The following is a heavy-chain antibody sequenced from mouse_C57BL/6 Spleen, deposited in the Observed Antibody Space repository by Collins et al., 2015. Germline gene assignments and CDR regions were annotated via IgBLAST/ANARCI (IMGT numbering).Heavy chain of an antibody. Sequence: EVQLVESGGGLVQPKGSLKLSCAASGFSLNTYAMNWVRQAPGKGLEWVARIRSKSNNYATYYADSVKDRFTISRDDSESMLYVQMNNLKTEDTAMYYCVRQVDAMDYWGQGTSVTVSS. CDR3: VRQVDAMDY. CDR2: IRSKSNNYAT. D-gene: IGHD1-1*01. CDR1: GFSLNTYA. V-gene: IGHV10-1*01. J-gene: IGHJ4*01.